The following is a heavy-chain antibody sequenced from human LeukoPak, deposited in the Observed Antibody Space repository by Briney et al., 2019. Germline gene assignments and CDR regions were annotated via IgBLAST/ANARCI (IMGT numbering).Heavy chain of an antibody. V-gene: IGHV1-18*01. CDR2: ISAYNGNT. CDR1: GYTFTSYG. Sequence: ASVKVSCKASGYTFTSYGISWVRQAPGQGLEWMGWISAYNGNTNYAQKLQGRVTMTTDTSTSTAYMELRSLRSDDTAVYYCARDREDDYDSSGYPDYWGQGTLVTVSS. CDR3: ARDREDDYDSSGYPDY. D-gene: IGHD3-22*01. J-gene: IGHJ4*02.